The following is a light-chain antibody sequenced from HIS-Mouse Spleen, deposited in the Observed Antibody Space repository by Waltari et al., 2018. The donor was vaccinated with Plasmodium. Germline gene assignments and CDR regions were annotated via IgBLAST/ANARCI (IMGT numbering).Light chain of an antibody. CDR2: EDS. Sequence: SYELTQPPSVSVSPGQTALLTCSGDALPKQYASCYQQKSGQAPVLVNYEDSKRPSGIPERFSGSSSGTMATLTISVAQVEDEADYDCYATDSSGNHRVFGGGTNLTVL. J-gene: IGLJ3*02. V-gene: IGLV3-10*01. CDR1: ALPKQY. CDR3: YATDSSGNHRV.